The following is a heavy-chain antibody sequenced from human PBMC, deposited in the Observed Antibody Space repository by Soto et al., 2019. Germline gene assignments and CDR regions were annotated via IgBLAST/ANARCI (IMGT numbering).Heavy chain of an antibody. CDR2: IIPIFGTA. J-gene: IGHJ4*02. CDR1: GGTFIRHA. CDR3: ARGWGYDSSDYYYAY. V-gene: IGHV1-69*01. Sequence: QVQLVQSGAEVRKPGSSVKVSCKASGGTFIRHAISWVRQAPGQGLEWMGGIIPIFGTANHAQKFQGRVTIIADESTSTAYMELSSLRSEDTAIYYCARGWGYDSSDYYYAYWGQGTLVIVSS. D-gene: IGHD3-22*01.